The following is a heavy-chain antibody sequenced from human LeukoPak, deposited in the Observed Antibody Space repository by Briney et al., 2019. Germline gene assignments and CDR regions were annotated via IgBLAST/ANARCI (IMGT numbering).Heavy chain of an antibody. D-gene: IGHD3-16*01. CDR2: VFYIGST. V-gene: IGHV4-61*05. J-gene: IGHJ5*02. CDR3: ARRRGAGWFDP. Sequence: SETLSLTCTVSGGSISSSSYYWGWIRQPPGKGLEWIGYVFYIGSTNYNPSLKSRVTISVDTSKNQFSLKLSSVTAADTAVYYCARRRGAGWFDPWGQGTLVTVSS. CDR1: GGSISSSSYY.